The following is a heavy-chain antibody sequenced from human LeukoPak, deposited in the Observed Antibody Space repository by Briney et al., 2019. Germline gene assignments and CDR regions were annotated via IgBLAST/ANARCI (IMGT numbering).Heavy chain of an antibody. CDR1: GFTFSTYG. D-gene: IGHD2-2*01. J-gene: IGHJ5*02. CDR2: IKQDGSEK. V-gene: IGHV3-7*01. Sequence: GGSLRLSCAASGFTFSTYGMQWVRQAPGKGLEWVANIKQDGSEKYYVDSVKGRFTLSRDNAKNSLYLQMNSLRAEDTAVYYCARSSRPPWGQGTLVTVSS. CDR3: ARSSRPP.